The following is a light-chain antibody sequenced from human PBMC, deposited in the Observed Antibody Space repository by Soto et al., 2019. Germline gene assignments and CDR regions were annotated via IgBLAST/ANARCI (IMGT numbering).Light chain of an antibody. CDR1: QSISSW. V-gene: IGKV1-5*01. J-gene: IGKJ2*01. Sequence: DIQMTQSPSTLSASVGDRVTITCRASQSISSWLAWYQQKPGKAPKLLIYDASGLESGVPSRFSGSGSETEFTLTSSNPQPEEFATYYFQQYNSYAYTFGQGTKLEIK. CDR2: DAS. CDR3: QQYNSYAYT.